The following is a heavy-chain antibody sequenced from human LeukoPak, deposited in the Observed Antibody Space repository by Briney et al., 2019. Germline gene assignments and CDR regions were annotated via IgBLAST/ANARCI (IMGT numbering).Heavy chain of an antibody. J-gene: IGHJ5*02. V-gene: IGHV3-30*04. Sequence: GGSLRLSCAASGFTFSSYAMHWVRQAPGKGLEWVAVISYDGSNKYYADSVKGRFTISRDNSKNTLYLQMNSLRAEDTAVYYCAKGRAVAGTQWFDPWGQGTLVTVSS. CDR1: GFTFSSYA. D-gene: IGHD6-19*01. CDR3: AKGRAVAGTQWFDP. CDR2: ISYDGSNK.